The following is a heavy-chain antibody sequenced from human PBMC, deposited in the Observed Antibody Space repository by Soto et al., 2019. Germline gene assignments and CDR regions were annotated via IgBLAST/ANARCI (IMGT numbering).Heavy chain of an antibody. CDR2: IYTSGST. V-gene: IGHV4-4*07. CDR1: GGSISSYY. J-gene: IGHJ6*02. CDR3: ARDFGSSSGSDYYGMDV. Sequence: ETLSLTCTVSGGSISSYYWSWIRQPAEKGLEWIGRIYTSGSTNYNPSLKSRVTMSVDTSKNQFSLKLSSVTAADTAVYYCARDFGSSSGSDYYGMDVWGQGTTVTVSS. D-gene: IGHD6-6*01.